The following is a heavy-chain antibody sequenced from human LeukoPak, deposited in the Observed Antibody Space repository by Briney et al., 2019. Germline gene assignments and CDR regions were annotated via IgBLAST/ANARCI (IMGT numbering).Heavy chain of an antibody. Sequence: SETLSLTCAVYGGSFSGYYWSWIRQPPGKGLEWIGEINHSGSTNYNPSLKSRVTVSVDTSKNQFSLKLSSVTAADTAVYYCAIHLSPFWSGLPSPYGMDVWGQGTTVTVSS. CDR3: AIHLSPFWSGLPSPYGMDV. V-gene: IGHV4-34*01. CDR1: GGSFSGYY. D-gene: IGHD3-3*01. CDR2: INHSGST. J-gene: IGHJ6*02.